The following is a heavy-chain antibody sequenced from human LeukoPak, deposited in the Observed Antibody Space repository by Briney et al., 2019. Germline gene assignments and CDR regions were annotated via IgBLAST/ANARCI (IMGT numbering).Heavy chain of an antibody. J-gene: IGHJ5*02. CDR2: IYSGGST. V-gene: IGHV3-66*01. CDR3: AGPSGYVFWSGYRGINWFDP. D-gene: IGHD3-3*01. CDR1: GGSISSSSYY. Sequence: ETLSLTCTVSGGSISSSSYYWGWIRQPPGKGLEWVSVIYSGGSTYYADSVKGRFTISRDNSKNTLYLQMNSLRAEDTAVYYWAGPSGYVFWSGYRGINWFDPWGQGTRVTVSS.